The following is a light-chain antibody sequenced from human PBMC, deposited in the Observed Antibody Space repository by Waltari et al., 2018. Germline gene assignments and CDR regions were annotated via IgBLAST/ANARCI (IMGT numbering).Light chain of an antibody. V-gene: IGLV3-27*01. CDR1: GLAQKY. Sequence: SYELTQPSSVSVSPGQTARITCSGDGLAQKYARWFQPKPGQAPVVVIYKDRERPSGIPERFSGSSSGTTVTLTISGAQVEDEGDYYCYSATDNYRVFGGGTKLTVL. CDR2: KDR. CDR3: YSATDNYRV. J-gene: IGLJ3*02.